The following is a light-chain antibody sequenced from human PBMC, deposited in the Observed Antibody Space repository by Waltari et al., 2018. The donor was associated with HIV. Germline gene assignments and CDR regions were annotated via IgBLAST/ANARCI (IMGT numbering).Light chain of an antibody. V-gene: IGKV1-39*01. CDR3: QLSYRGLT. CDR1: QTISVY. Sequence: DIQMTQSPSSLSASLGDRVVITCRASQTISVYLNWYQQKSWRAPKLLIYAASSLQDGVLSRYSGSGSGTDFTLTINSLQVEDFATYYCQLSYRGLTFGPGTNVDV. J-gene: IGKJ3*01. CDR2: AAS.